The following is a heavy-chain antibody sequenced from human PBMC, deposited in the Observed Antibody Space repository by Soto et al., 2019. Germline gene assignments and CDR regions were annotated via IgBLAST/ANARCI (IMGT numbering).Heavy chain of an antibody. CDR1: GGSISSSSYY. V-gene: IGHV4-39*07. CDR3: ARDATMVRGVIYYDP. Sequence: SETLSLTCTVSGGSISSSSYYWGWIRQPPGKGLEWIGSIYYSGSTYYNPSLKSRVTISVDTSKNQFSLKLSSVTAADTAVYYCARDATMVRGVIYYDPWGQGTLVTVSS. D-gene: IGHD3-10*01. J-gene: IGHJ5*02. CDR2: IYYSGST.